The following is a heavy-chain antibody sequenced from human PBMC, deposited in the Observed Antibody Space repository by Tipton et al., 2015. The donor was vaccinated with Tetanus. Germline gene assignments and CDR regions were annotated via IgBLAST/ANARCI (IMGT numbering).Heavy chain of an antibody. V-gene: IGHV3-74*01. CDR1: GFTFSSYW. J-gene: IGHJ6*02. D-gene: IGHD6-13*01. CDR2: INSDGSST. CDR3: AKDNGGYSSNWRYGMDV. Sequence: SLRLSCAASGFTFSSYWMHWVRQAPGKGLVWVSRINSDGSSTSHADSVKGRFTISRDNAKNTLYLQMNSLRVEDTALYYCAKDNGGYSSNWRYGMDVWGQGTTVTVSS.